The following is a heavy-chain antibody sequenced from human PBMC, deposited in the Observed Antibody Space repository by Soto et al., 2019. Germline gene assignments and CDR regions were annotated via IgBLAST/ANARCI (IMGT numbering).Heavy chain of an antibody. D-gene: IGHD2-15*01. CDR1: GGSISSGSYS. CDR3: ARARYCSGGSCYSDY. J-gene: IGHJ4*02. V-gene: IGHV4-30-2*01. CDR2: IYHTGST. Sequence: QLQLQESGSGLVKPSQTLSLTCAVSGGSISSGSYSWTWIRQPPGKGLAWIAYIYHTGSTYYNPSLKSRVSLSVDTSKNQFSRKLSSVTAADTAVYYCARARYCSGGSCYSDYWGQGTLVTVSS.